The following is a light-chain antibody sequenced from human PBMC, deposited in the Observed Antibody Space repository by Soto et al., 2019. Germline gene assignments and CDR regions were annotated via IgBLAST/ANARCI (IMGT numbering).Light chain of an antibody. Sequence: IQLTQSPSSLSASVGARVTITCQASQDIKNYLNWYQQKSGKAPKLLSYDASDLETGVPSRFSGSGSGTDFTFTINSLQPEDIETYYCQQYDNLPLTFGGGTKVDIK. CDR2: DAS. V-gene: IGKV1-33*01. CDR3: QQYDNLPLT. J-gene: IGKJ4*01. CDR1: QDIKNY.